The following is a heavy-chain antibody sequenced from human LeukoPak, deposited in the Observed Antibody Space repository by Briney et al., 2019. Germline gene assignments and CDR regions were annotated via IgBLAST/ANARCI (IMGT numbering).Heavy chain of an antibody. Sequence: GGSLRLSGVGSEFTFRSHGMSWVRQAPEKGLEFVSGIYENGGTTYYADSVKGRFSISRDNSKNTLYLQMHSLRGEDTAVYYCAKDFRIGYSAHFDYWGQGALVTVSS. D-gene: IGHD2-21*01. V-gene: IGHV3-23*01. J-gene: IGHJ4*02. CDR3: AKDFRIGYSAHFDY. CDR1: EFTFRSHG. CDR2: IYENGGTT.